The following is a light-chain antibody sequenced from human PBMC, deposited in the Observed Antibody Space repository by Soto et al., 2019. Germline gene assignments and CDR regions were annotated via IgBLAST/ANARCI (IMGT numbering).Light chain of an antibody. CDR3: QQYYSYWT. J-gene: IGKJ1*01. V-gene: IGKV1-5*01. CDR2: DAS. CDR1: QSVSNW. Sequence: DIQMTQSPSTLSASVGDRVTITCRASQSVSNWLAWYQQKSGKAPKLLIYDASSLQSGVPSRFSGSGSGTEFALTISSLQPDDFATYYCQQYYSYWTFGQGTKVEI.